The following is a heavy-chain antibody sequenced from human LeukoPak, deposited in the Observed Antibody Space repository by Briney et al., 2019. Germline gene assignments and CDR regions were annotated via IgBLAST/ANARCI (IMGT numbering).Heavy chain of an antibody. J-gene: IGHJ4*02. V-gene: IGHV3-30*18. CDR2: IWDDGSDN. Sequence: GRSLRLSCVASGFPFSNHGMHWVRQAPGKGLEWVASIWDDGSDNYSADSVRGRFTISRDNSRNTLFLQMNSLRPEDTAVYYCAKDAATLLYYFDHWGQGALVTVSS. CDR1: GFPFSNHG. D-gene: IGHD2-15*01. CDR3: AKDAATLLYYFDH.